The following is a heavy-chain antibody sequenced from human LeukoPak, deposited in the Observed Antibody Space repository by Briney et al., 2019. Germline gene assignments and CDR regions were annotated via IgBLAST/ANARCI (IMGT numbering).Heavy chain of an antibody. J-gene: IGHJ5*02. CDR3: ARDSSIAARGRFDP. CDR2: ISAYNGNT. CDR1: GYTFTSYG. D-gene: IGHD6-6*01. V-gene: IGHV1-18*01. Sequence: ASVKVSCKASGYTFTSYGISWVRQAPGQGLEWMGWISAYNGNTNYAQKLQGRVTMTTDASTSTAYMELRSLRSDDTAVYYCARDSSIAARGRFDPWGQGTLVTVSS.